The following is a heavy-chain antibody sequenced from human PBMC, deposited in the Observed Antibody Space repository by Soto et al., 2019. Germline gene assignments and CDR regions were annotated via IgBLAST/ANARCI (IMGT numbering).Heavy chain of an antibody. D-gene: IGHD1-26*01. Sequence: PSETLSLTCTVSGGSISSGGYYWSWIRQHPGKGLEWIGYIYYSGSTYYNPSLKSRVSISIDTSKNQFSLKLSSVTAADTAVYYCARIRGWEWELPTNGFDPWGQGTLVTVS. V-gene: IGHV4-31*03. J-gene: IGHJ5*02. CDR2: IYYSGST. CDR3: ARIRGWEWELPTNGFDP. CDR1: GGSISSGGYY.